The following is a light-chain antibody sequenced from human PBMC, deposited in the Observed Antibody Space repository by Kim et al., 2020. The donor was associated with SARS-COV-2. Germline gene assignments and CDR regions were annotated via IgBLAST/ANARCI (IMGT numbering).Light chain of an antibody. Sequence: SYELTQPPSVSVSPGQTASITCSGDKLGDKYACWYQQKPGQSPVLVIYQDSKRPSGIPERFSGSNSGNTATLTISGTQAMDEADYYCQAWDSSSLVFGAGTQVTVL. CDR3: QAWDSSSLV. CDR2: QDS. V-gene: IGLV3-1*01. CDR1: KLGDKY. J-gene: IGLJ1*01.